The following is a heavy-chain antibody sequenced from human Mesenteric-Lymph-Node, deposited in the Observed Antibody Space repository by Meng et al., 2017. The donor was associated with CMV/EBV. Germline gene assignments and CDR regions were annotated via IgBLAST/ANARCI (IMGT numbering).Heavy chain of an antibody. Sequence: GESLKISCEGSGFTFSRYEMNWVRQAPGKGLEWISYISSSGNSNAVYYAHSVKGRFTISRDNAQNSLYLQMNSLRAEDTAVYYCARDLSPQWDLLEDDAFDIWGQGTMVTVSS. D-gene: IGHD1-26*01. CDR1: GFTFSRYE. V-gene: IGHV3-48*03. CDR2: ISSSGNSNAV. J-gene: IGHJ3*02. CDR3: ARDLSPQWDLLEDDAFDI.